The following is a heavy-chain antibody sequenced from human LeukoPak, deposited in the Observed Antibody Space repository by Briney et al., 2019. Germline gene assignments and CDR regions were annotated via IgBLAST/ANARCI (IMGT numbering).Heavy chain of an antibody. J-gene: IGHJ4*02. CDR3: ARDLYHGGDG. CDR2: IKRDGSDT. V-gene: IGHV3-74*01. Sequence: GGSLRLSCAASGFTFSNSWMHWVRHAPGKGLVWVSGIKRDGSDTNYADSVKGRFTISRDNAENTVYLQMNTLRAEDTAVYYCARDLYHGGDGWGQGTLVTVSS. CDR1: GFTFSNSW. D-gene: IGHD2-21*02.